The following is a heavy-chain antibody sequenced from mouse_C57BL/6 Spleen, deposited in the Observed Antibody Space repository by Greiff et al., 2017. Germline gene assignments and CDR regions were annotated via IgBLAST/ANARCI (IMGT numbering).Heavy chain of an antibody. Sequence: QVQLQQPGAELVKPGASVKLSCKASGYTFTSYWMHWVKQRPGQGLEWIGMIHPNSGSTNYNEKFKSKATLTVDKSSSTAYMQLSSLTSEDSAVYYCARERITTVQRGAMDYWGQGTSVTVSS. CDR2: IHPNSGST. D-gene: IGHD1-1*01. CDR3: ARERITTVQRGAMDY. V-gene: IGHV1-64*01. J-gene: IGHJ4*01. CDR1: GYTFTSYW.